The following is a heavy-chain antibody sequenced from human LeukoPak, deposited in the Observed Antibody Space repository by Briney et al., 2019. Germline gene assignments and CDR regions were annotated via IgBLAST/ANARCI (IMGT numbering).Heavy chain of an antibody. D-gene: IGHD3/OR15-3a*01. CDR1: GFTFDDYA. J-gene: IGHJ4*02. Sequence: PGGSLRLSCAASGFTFDDYAMHWVRQAPGKGLEWVSGISWNSGSIGYVDSVKGRFTVSRDNAKNSMYLQMNSLRAEDTAVYYCARGGTYTVDYWGQGTLVTVSS. V-gene: IGHV3-9*01. CDR3: ARGGTYTVDY. CDR2: ISWNSGSI.